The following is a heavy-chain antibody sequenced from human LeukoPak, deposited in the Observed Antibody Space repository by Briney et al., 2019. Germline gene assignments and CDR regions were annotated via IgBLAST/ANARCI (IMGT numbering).Heavy chain of an antibody. CDR3: ARGPGISGDHIYPDY. CDR2: IYESGST. Sequence: SETLSLTCTVSGYSISSGKYWAWIRQTPGKGLEWIGSIYESGSTYYTSSLKSRVTMSIDTSKNQFSLNLTPVTAADTAVYFCARGPGISGDHIYPDYWGQGTLVTVSS. CDR1: GYSISSGKY. D-gene: IGHD2-21*01. J-gene: IGHJ4*02. V-gene: IGHV4-38-2*02.